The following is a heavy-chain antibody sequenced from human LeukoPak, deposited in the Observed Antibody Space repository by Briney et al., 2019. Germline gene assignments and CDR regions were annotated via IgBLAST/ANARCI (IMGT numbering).Heavy chain of an antibody. CDR2: ISGSGGST. Sequence: GGSLRLSFAASGFTFSSYGMHWVRQAPGKGLEWVSAISGSGGSTYYADSVKGRFTISRDNSKNTLYLQMNSLRAEDTAVYYCAKDSYYSGSFLNAFDIWGQGTMVTVSS. CDR3: AKDSYYSGSFLNAFDI. CDR1: GFTFSSYG. D-gene: IGHD1-26*01. J-gene: IGHJ3*02. V-gene: IGHV3-23*01.